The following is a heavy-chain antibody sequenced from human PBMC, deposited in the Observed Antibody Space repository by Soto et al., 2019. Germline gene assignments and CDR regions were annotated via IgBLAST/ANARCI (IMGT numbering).Heavy chain of an antibody. CDR2: MNIYNGDT. Sequence: QVQLVQSGGEEKKRGASVKVSCKASGYTFNSYGISWVRQAPGQGLEWMGWMNIYNGDTNFAQKFQGRVIMTADTSTSTAYMELRRLRSDDTAVYYCARHHNDQLLLGGWLDPWGQGTPVTVSS. J-gene: IGHJ5*02. CDR3: ARHHNDQLLLGGWLDP. D-gene: IGHD2-2*01. CDR1: GYTFNSYG. V-gene: IGHV1-18*01.